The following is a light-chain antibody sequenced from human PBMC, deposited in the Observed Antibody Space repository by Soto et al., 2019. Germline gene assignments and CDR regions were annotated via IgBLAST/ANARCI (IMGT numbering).Light chain of an antibody. V-gene: IGKV3-15*01. CDR3: QQSNNWPRT. Sequence: EIVMTQSPATLSVSPGERATLSCRASESVSSNLAWYQQKPGQAPRLLIYCASTRATGIPSRFIGSGSETEFTLSINSLHSEDFEVYYFQQSNNWPRTFGQGTKLEIK. J-gene: IGKJ2*01. CDR2: CAS. CDR1: ESVSSN.